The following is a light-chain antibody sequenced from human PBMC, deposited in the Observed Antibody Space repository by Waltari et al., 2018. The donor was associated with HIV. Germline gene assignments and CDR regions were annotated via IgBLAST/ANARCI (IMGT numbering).Light chain of an antibody. Sequence: EIVMTQSPATLSVSPGERATLSCRASQSVSSNLASYQQKPGQAPRLIIYRASTRATGVPARFSGSWSGTECTLTISSLQSEDFAIYYCQQYNDWPPITFGQGTRLEIK. V-gene: IGKV3-15*01. CDR2: RAS. J-gene: IGKJ5*01. CDR3: QQYNDWPPIT. CDR1: QSVSSN.